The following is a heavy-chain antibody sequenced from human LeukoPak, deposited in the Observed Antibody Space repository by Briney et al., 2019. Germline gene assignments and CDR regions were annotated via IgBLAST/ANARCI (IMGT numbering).Heavy chain of an antibody. J-gene: IGHJ5*02. CDR2: FDPEDGET. CDR1: GYTLTELS. V-gene: IGHV1-24*01. CDR3: ATLRITIFGVVILGTQALDP. Sequence: ASVKVSCKXSGYTLTELSMHWVRQAPGKGLEWMGGFDPEDGETIYAQKFQGRVTMTEDTSTDTAYMELSSLRSEDTAVYYCATLRITIFGVVILGTQALDPWGQGTLVTVSS. D-gene: IGHD3-3*01.